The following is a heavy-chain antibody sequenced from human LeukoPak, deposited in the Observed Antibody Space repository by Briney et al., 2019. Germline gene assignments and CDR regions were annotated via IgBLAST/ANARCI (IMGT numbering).Heavy chain of an antibody. D-gene: IGHD2-2*01. Sequence: GGSLRLSCAASGFTFSSYWMHWVRQAPGKGLVWVSRLNSDGTNTYHADSVKGRFTISRDNSKNTLYLQMNSLRAEDTAVYYCAKVRYCSSTSCYPPDYWGQGTLVTVSS. J-gene: IGHJ4*02. CDR1: GFTFSSYW. V-gene: IGHV3-74*01. CDR3: AKVRYCSSTSCYPPDY. CDR2: LNSDGTNT.